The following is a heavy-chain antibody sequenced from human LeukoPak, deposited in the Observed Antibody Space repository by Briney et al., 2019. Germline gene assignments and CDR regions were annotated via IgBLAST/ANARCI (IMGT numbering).Heavy chain of an antibody. D-gene: IGHD2-2*01. V-gene: IGHV4-59*01. J-gene: IGHJ5*02. CDR3: ARARGGYCSSTSCLFDP. Sequence: SETLSLTCTVSGGSISSYYWSWIRQPPGKGLEWIGYIYYSRSTNYNPSLKSRVTISVDTSKNQFSLKLSSVTAADTAVYYCARARGGYCSSTSCLFDPWGQGTLVTVSS. CDR2: IYYSRST. CDR1: GGSISSYY.